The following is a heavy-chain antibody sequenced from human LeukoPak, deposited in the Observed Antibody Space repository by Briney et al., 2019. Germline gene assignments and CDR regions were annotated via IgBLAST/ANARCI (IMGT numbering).Heavy chain of an antibody. CDR2: IYSGGDT. D-gene: IGHD3-10*01. J-gene: IGHJ5*02. CDR1: GFTVSSNY. Sequence: PGGSLRLSCAASGFTVSSNYMSWVRQTPGKGLAWVSVIYSGGDTFYADSVKGRFTISRDNSKNTLYLQMNNLRAEDTAVYYCARDLHLGSWGQGTLVTVSS. CDR3: ARDLHLGS. V-gene: IGHV3-53*01.